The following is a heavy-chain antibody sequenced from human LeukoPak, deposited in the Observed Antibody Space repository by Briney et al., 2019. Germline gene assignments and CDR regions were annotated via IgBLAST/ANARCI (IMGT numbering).Heavy chain of an antibody. CDR2: ISGSGGST. CDR3: AKGLSDAMIVVVITS. Sequence: PGGSLRLSCEASGFTFSSYAMGWVRQAPGKGLEWVSSISGSGGSTYYADSVKGRFTISRDNSKNTLYLQMNSLRAEDTAVYYCAKGLSDAMIVVVITSWGQGTLVTVSS. D-gene: IGHD3-22*01. CDR1: GFTFSSYA. J-gene: IGHJ4*02. V-gene: IGHV3-23*01.